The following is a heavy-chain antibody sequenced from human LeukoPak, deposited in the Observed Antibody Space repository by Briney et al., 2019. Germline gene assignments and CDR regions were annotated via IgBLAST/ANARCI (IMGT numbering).Heavy chain of an antibody. V-gene: IGHV1-8*01. D-gene: IGHD6-19*01. J-gene: IGHJ5*02. CDR2: MNPNSGNT. Sequence: ASVKVSCKASGYTFTSYDINWVRQATGQGLEWMGWMNPNSGNTGYAQKFQGRVTMTRHTSISTAYMELSSLRSEDTAVYYCARVGLAVAGTREYNWFDPWGQGTLVTVSS. CDR3: ARVGLAVAGTREYNWFDP. CDR1: GYTFTSYD.